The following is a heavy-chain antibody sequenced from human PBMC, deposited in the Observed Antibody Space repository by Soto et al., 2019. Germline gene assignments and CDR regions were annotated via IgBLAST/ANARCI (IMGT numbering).Heavy chain of an antibody. Sequence: PWGSRRISCAASGFKSSNYAMSWVRQAPWKGLEWVSLISATGGGTYYADSVKGRFTISRDNSHNTLYLQVHSLTAEDTAVYYCAKDRRAGGNSAFYFDFWGQGAQVTVSS. V-gene: IGHV3-23*01. D-gene: IGHD3-16*01. J-gene: IGHJ4*02. CDR2: ISATGGGT. CDR3: AKDRRAGGNSAFYFDF. CDR1: GFKSSNYA.